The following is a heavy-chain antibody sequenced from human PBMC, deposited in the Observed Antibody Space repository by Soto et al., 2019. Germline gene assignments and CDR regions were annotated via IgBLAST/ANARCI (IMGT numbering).Heavy chain of an antibody. V-gene: IGHV4-31*03. CDR2: IYYSGST. CDR3: ARGYKYSSGWYAADNNWLDP. D-gene: IGHD6-19*01. Sequence: SQTLSLTCTVSGGSISSGGYYWSSIRQHPGKGLEWIGYIYYSGSTYYNPSLKSRVTISVDTPKNQFSLKLSSVTAXXTAVYYCARGYKYSSGWYAADNNWLDPWGQGTLVTVSS. CDR1: GGSISSGGYY. J-gene: IGHJ5*02.